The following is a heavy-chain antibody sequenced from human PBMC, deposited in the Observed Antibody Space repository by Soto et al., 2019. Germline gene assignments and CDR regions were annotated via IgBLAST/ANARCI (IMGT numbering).Heavy chain of an antibody. CDR3: AKWPSLRAYCGGDCFFDS. J-gene: IGHJ4*02. V-gene: IGHV3-23*04. Sequence: EVQLVESGGGLVQPGGSLRLSCAASGFTFISYAMSWVRHAPGKGLEWVSGISGSGGSTHYADSVKGRLTISRDNPKNTPYLQMDSLRSEDTAVYYCAKWPSLRAYCGGDCFFDSWGQGTLVTVSS. CDR2: ISGSGGST. D-gene: IGHD2-21*02. CDR1: GFTFISYA.